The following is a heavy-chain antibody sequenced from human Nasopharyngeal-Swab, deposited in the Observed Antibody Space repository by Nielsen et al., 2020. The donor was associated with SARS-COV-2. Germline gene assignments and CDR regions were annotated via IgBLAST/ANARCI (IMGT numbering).Heavy chain of an antibody. J-gene: IGHJ6*02. CDR2: IYYSGST. CDR3: ARVSWDGYYYYYGLDV. Sequence: SETLSLTCTVSGGSVSSGSYYWSWIRQPPGKGLEWIGYIYYSGSTNYNPSVKSRVTISVDTFKNQFSLKLSSVTAADTAVYYCARVSWDGYYYYYGLDVWGQGTTVTVSS. D-gene: IGHD5-24*01. CDR1: GGSVSSGSYY. V-gene: IGHV4-61*01.